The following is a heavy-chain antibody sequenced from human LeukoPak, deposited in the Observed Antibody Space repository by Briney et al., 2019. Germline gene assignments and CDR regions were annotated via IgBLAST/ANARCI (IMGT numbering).Heavy chain of an antibody. CDR3: ARGLTVGELLGGDAFDI. V-gene: IGHV1-18*01. J-gene: IGHJ3*02. CDR2: ISAYNGNT. Sequence: ASVKVSCKTSGYTFTSYGISWVRQAPGQGLEWTGWISAYNGNTNYAQKLQGRVTMTTDTSTSTAYMELRSLRSDDTAVYYCARGLTVGELLGGDAFDIWGQGTMVTVSS. D-gene: IGHD3-10*01. CDR1: GYTFTSYG.